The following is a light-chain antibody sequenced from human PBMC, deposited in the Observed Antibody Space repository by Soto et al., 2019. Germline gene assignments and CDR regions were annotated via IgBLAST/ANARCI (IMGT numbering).Light chain of an antibody. CDR3: QQYGRSPT. CDR2: GAS. V-gene: IGKV3-20*01. Sequence: VMTQSPATLSVSPGERATLSCRASQSVGSNLAWYQQKPGRAPRLLIYGASSRATGIPDRFSGSGSGTDFTLSISRLEPEDFAVYYCQQYGRSPTFGPGTKVDIK. CDR1: QSVGSN. J-gene: IGKJ3*01.